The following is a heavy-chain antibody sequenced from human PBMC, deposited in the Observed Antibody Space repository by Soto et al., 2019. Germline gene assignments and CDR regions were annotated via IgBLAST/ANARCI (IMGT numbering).Heavy chain of an antibody. J-gene: IGHJ4*02. CDR1: GGSVSSGSYY. CDR2: IYCSGST. Sequence: PSETLSLTSTLSGGSVSSGSYYWSWIRQPPGKGREWIGYIYCSGSTNYNPSLKRRVTISVHTSKNQFSLKLSSVTAADTAVYYCASRLVDNDYWGQGTRVTVSS. D-gene: IGHD6-19*01. V-gene: IGHV4-61*01. CDR3: ASRLVDNDY.